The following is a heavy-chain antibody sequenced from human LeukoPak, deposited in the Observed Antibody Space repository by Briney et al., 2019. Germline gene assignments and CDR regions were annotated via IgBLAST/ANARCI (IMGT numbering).Heavy chain of an antibody. CDR1: GFTFRSYS. CDR2: ISSSSSYI. D-gene: IGHD3-22*01. Sequence: GGSLRLSCAASGFTFRSYSVNWVRQAPGKGLEWVSSISSSSSYIYYADSVKGRFTISRDNAKNSLYLQMNSLRAEDTAVYYCARDLGYYDSSGPTYAFDIWGQGTTVTVSS. V-gene: IGHV3-21*01. J-gene: IGHJ3*02. CDR3: ARDLGYYDSSGPTYAFDI.